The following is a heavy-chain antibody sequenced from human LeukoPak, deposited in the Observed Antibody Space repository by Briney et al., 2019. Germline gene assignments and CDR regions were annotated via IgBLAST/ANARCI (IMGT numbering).Heavy chain of an antibody. Sequence: GGSLRLSCAASGFTFSNYAMSWVRQAPGKGLEWVSTISNSGDATYYADSVKGRFTISRDNSKNTLYLQMNSLRAEDTAVYFCAYLDSSGYYYGRLRYWGQGTPVTVSS. CDR3: AYLDSSGYYYGRLRY. D-gene: IGHD3-22*01. CDR1: GFTFSNYA. V-gene: IGHV3-23*01. CDR2: ISNSGDAT. J-gene: IGHJ4*02.